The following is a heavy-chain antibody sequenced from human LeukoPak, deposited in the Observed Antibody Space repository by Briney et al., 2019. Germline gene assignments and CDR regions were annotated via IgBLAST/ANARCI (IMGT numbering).Heavy chain of an antibody. J-gene: IGHJ4*02. Sequence: GGSLRLSCAASGFTFGSYSMNWVRQAPGKGLEWISSISTSSDYIYYADSVKGRFTISRDNAENSLFLQVNSLRAEDTAVYYCARGCSGGSCYDYWGQGTLVTVSS. CDR2: ISTSSDYI. V-gene: IGHV3-21*01. CDR3: ARGCSGGSCYDY. D-gene: IGHD2-15*01. CDR1: GFTFGSYS.